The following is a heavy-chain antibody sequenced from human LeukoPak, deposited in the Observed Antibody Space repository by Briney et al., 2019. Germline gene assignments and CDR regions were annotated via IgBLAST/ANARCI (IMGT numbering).Heavy chain of an antibody. Sequence: ASVKVSCKASGYTFTSYDINWVRQATGQGLEWMGWMNPNSGNTGYAQKFRGRVTITRNTSISTAYMELSSLRSEDTAVYYRARLISGSYIDPWGQGTLVTVSS. D-gene: IGHD1-26*01. CDR3: ARLISGSYIDP. CDR2: MNPNSGNT. J-gene: IGHJ5*02. CDR1: GYTFTSYD. V-gene: IGHV1-8*03.